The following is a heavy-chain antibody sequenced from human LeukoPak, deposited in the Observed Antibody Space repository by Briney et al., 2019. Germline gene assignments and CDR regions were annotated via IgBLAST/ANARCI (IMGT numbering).Heavy chain of an antibody. D-gene: IGHD3-10*01. J-gene: IGHJ6*03. CDR2: ISGSGGST. CDR1: GFTFSDYY. V-gene: IGHV3-23*01. Sequence: PGGSLRLSCAASGFTFSDYYMSWIRQAPGKGLEWLSAISGSGGSTYYADSVKGRFTISRDNSKNTLYLQMNSLRAEDTAVYYCATLWFGGDQNYYYYYMDVWGKGTTVTISS. CDR3: ATLWFGGDQNYYYYYMDV.